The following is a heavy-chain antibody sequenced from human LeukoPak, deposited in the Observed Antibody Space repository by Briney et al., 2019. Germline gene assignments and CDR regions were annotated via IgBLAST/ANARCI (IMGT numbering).Heavy chain of an antibody. V-gene: IGHV3-21*01. CDR3: ARDRTTVTTFDY. CDR2: ISSSSSYI. J-gene: IGHJ4*02. CDR1: GFTFSNYA. D-gene: IGHD4-17*01. Sequence: GGSLRLSCAASGFTFSNYAMNWVRQAPGKGLEWVSSISSSSSYIYYADSVKGRFTISRDNAKNSLYLQMNTLRAEDTAVYYCARDRTTVTTFDYWGQGTLVTVSS.